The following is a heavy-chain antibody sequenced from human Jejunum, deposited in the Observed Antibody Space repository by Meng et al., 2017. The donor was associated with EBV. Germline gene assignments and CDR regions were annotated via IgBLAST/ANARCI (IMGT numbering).Heavy chain of an antibody. CDR2: IYWDDDK. V-gene: IGHV2-5*02. CDR3: AYTRVLTGYGYFDY. D-gene: IGHD3-9*01. J-gene: IGHJ4*02. CDR1: AFSRPTMALG. Sequence: QLTLKDSDSTLVNPAQTRTLTSRFSAFSRPTMALGVGWIRQPPRKALEWLAVIYWDDDKRYSPSLNNRLTITKDTSKNQVALTMTNMDPVDTATYYCAYTRVLTGYGYFDYWGQGTLVTVSS.